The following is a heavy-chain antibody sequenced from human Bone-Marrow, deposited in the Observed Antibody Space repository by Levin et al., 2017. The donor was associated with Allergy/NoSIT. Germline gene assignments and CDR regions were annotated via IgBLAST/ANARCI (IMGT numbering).Heavy chain of an antibody. V-gene: IGHV4-39*01. D-gene: IGHD6-19*01. J-gene: IGHJ4*02. Sequence: SCTVSGGSISSSSYYWGWIRQPPGKGLEWIGSIYYSGSTYYNPSLKSRVTISVDTSKNQFSLKLSSVTAADTAVYYCARPAPLLSGVSLQWQNFDYWGQGTLVTVSS. CDR1: GGSISSSSYY. CDR2: IYYSGST. CDR3: ARPAPLLSGVSLQWQNFDY.